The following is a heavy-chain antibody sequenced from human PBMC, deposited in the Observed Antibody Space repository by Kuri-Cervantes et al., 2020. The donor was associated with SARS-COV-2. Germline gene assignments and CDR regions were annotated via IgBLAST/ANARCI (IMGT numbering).Heavy chain of an antibody. CDR2: ISYDGSNK. V-gene: IGHV3-30-3*01. CDR1: GFSLSRYT. Sequence: GESLKISCAASGFSLSRYTMNWVRQAPGKALEWVAVISYDGSNKYYADSVKGRFTISRDNSKNTLYLQMNSLRAEDTAVYYCAREKVWSGGVIGDWGQGTLVTVSS. D-gene: IGHD2-15*01. CDR3: AREKVWSGGVIGD. J-gene: IGHJ4*02.